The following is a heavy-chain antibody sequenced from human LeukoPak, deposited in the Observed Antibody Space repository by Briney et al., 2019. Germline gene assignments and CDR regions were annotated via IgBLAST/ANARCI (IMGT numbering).Heavy chain of an antibody. Sequence: SGGSLRLSCAASGFTFSSYSMNWVRQAPGKGLEWVSSISSSSSYIYYADSAKGRFTISRDNAKNSLYLQMNSLRAEDTAVYYCARAPIYDSSGYLRRSQNFDYWGQGTLVTVSS. CDR2: ISSSSSYI. V-gene: IGHV3-21*01. CDR1: GFTFSSYS. D-gene: IGHD3-22*01. J-gene: IGHJ4*02. CDR3: ARAPIYDSSGYLRRSQNFDY.